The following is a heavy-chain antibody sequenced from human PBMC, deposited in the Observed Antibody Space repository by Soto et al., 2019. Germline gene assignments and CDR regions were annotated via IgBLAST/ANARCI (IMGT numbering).Heavy chain of an antibody. CDR2: IIPILGIA. CDR3: ATARGHHDAFDI. CDR1: GGTFSSYT. Sequence: ASVKVSCKASGGTFSSYTISWVRQAPGQGLEWMGRIIPILGIANYAQKFQGRVTITADKSTSTAYMELSSLRSEDTAVYYCATARGHHDAFDIWGQGTMVTVSS. V-gene: IGHV1-69*02. J-gene: IGHJ3*02.